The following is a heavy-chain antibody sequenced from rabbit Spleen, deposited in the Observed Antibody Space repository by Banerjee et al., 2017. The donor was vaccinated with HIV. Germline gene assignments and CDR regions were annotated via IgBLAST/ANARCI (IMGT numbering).Heavy chain of an antibody. V-gene: IGHV1S45*01. Sequence: QEQLVESGGGLVKPGGTLTLTCKASGIDFSSYYWICWVRQAPGKGLEWIACIYTGSSGTTYYASWAKGRFTISKTSSTTVTLQMTSLTDADTATYFCARDGAGGSYFALWGPGTLVTVS. CDR3: ARDGAGGSYFAL. CDR1: GIDFSSYYW. CDR2: IYTGSSGTT. D-gene: IGHD8-1*01. J-gene: IGHJ6*01.